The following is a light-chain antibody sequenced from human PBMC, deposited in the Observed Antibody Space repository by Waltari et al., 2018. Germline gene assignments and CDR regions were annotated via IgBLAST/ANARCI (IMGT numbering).Light chain of an antibody. J-gene: IGLJ2*01. CDR1: SSDVAGSNY. V-gene: IGLV2-14*01. Sequence: QSALTQPASVSGSPGQSITISCTGTSSDVAGSNYVSWYQQHPGKAPKLMIYDVSKRPSGVSNRFSGSKSGNTASLTISGLQAEDEADYYCSSYTSSSTFDVVFGGGTKLTVL. CDR3: SSYTSSSTFDVV. CDR2: DVS.